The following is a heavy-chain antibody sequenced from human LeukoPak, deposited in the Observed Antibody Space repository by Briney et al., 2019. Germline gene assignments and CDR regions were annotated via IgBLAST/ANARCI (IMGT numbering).Heavy chain of an antibody. D-gene: IGHD5-12*01. Sequence: PSETLSLTCTVSGGSISSYYWSWLRQPPGKGLEWIGYIYYSGSTNYNPSLKSRVTISVDTSKNQFSLKLSSVTAADTAVYYCARERGYVYDYWGQGTLVTVSS. V-gene: IGHV4-59*01. CDR2: IYYSGST. J-gene: IGHJ4*02. CDR3: ARERGYVYDY. CDR1: GGSISSYY.